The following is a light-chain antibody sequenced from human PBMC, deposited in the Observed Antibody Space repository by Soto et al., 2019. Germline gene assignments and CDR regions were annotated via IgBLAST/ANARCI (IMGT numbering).Light chain of an antibody. Sequence: QSVLTQSPSASASLGASVKLTCTLSSGHSNYAIAWHQQQPEKGPRYLMKLDSAGSHTKGDGIPDRFSGSSSGAERYLTISSLQSEDEADYYCQTWGTGIRVFGTGTKVTVL. V-gene: IGLV4-69*01. J-gene: IGLJ1*01. CDR3: QTWGTGIRV. CDR1: SGHSNYA. CDR2: LDSAGSH.